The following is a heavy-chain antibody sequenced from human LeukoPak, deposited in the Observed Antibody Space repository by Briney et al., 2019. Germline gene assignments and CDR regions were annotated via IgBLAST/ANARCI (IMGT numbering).Heavy chain of an antibody. CDR1: GITFRSSS. J-gene: IGHJ4*02. D-gene: IGHD4-17*01. CDR3: ARGRTVTGY. Sequence: PGGSLRLSCVASGITFRSSSMHWVRQAPGKGLEWLAFIRFDGSTKYYADSVKGRFTVSRDNSKSTLYLQMNSLRAEDTALYYCARGRTVTGYWGQGTLVTVSS. V-gene: IGHV3-30*02. CDR2: IRFDGSTK.